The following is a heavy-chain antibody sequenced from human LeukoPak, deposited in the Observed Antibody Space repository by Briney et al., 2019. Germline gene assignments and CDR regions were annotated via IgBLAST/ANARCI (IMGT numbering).Heavy chain of an antibody. CDR3: ARTDNPAPLGAFDI. V-gene: IGHV1-8*01. CDR1: GYTFTSYD. Sequence: ASVKVSCKASGYTFTSYDINWVRQATGQGLEWMGWMNPNCGNTGYAQKFQGRVTMTRNTSISTAYMELSSLRSEDTAVYYCARTDNPAPLGAFDIWGQGTMVTVSS. D-gene: IGHD5-24*01. J-gene: IGHJ3*02. CDR2: MNPNCGNT.